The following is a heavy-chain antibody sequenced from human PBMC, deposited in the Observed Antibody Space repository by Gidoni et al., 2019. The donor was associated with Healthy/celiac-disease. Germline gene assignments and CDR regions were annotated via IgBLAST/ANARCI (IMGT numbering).Heavy chain of an antibody. V-gene: IGHV3-23*01. D-gene: IGHD6-13*01. CDR3: AKDSERAAAAFPSDY. CDR2: ISGSGGST. J-gene: IGHJ4*02. CDR1: GFTFSSYA. Sequence: EVQLLESGGGLVQPGGSLRPPCAASGFTFSSYAMRWVRQAPGKGLEWVSAISGSGGSTYYADSVKGRFTISRDNSKNTLYLQMNSLRAEDTAVYYCAKDSERAAAAFPSDYWGQGTLVTVSS.